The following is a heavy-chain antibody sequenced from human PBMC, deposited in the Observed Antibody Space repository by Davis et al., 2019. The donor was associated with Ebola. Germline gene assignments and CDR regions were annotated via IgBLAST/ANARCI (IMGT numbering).Heavy chain of an antibody. J-gene: IGHJ6*02. Sequence: SETLSLTCAVYGGSFSGYYWSWIRQPPGKGLEWIGYIYYSGSTNYNPSLKSRVTISVDTSKNQFSLKLSSVTAADTAVYYCARGTGSTYYYYGMDVWGQGTTVTVSS. CDR1: GGSFSGYY. V-gene: IGHV4-59*01. D-gene: IGHD2-15*01. CDR3: ARGTGSTYYYYGMDV. CDR2: IYYSGST.